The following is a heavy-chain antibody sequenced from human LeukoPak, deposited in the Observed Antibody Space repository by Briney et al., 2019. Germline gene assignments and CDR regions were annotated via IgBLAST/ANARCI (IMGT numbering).Heavy chain of an antibody. J-gene: IGHJ6*02. D-gene: IGHD2-15*01. CDR3: AREYCSDGTCYYYYGMDV. CDR1: GFTVSNNY. Sequence: PGGSLRLSCAASGFTVSNNYMSWLRQAPGKGLEWVSLIYCGGKTYYADSVKGRFIISRDNSKNTLYLQMNSLRAEDTAVYYCAREYCSDGTCYYYYGMDVWGHGTTVTVSS. V-gene: IGHV3-53*01. CDR2: IYCGGKT.